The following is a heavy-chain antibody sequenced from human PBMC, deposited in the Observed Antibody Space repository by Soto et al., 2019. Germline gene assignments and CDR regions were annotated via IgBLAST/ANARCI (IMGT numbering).Heavy chain of an antibody. CDR1: GFTFGSYA. J-gene: IGHJ5*02. V-gene: IGHV3-23*01. Sequence: EVQLLESGGGLVQPGGSLRLSCAASGFTFGSYAMGWVRQAPGKGLEWVSAITGNSGATNYADSVKGRFTISRDNSKDMLYLQMNSLRAEDTALYYCAKGAYSAVCRWFDPWGQGTLVTVSS. CDR2: ITGNSGAT. CDR3: AKGAYSAVCRWFDP. D-gene: IGHD6-13*01.